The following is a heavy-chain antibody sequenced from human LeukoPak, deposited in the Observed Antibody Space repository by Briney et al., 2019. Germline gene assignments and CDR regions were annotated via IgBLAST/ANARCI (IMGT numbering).Heavy chain of an antibody. V-gene: IGHV3-23*01. Sequence: GGSLRLSCAASGFTFSSYAMTWVRQAPGKGLEWVSAISGSGASTYYADSVKGRFTISRDNSKNTLYLQMNSLRAEDTAVYYCAKTYDSGSYDFDYWGQGTLVTVSS. J-gene: IGHJ4*02. D-gene: IGHD5-12*01. CDR2: ISGSGAST. CDR1: GFTFSSYA. CDR3: AKTYDSGSYDFDY.